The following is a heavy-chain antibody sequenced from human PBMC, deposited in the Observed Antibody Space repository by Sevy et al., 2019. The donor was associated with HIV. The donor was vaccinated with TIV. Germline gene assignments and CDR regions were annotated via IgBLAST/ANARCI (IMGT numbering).Heavy chain of an antibody. CDR1: GGTFSNYI. V-gene: IGHV1-69*13. CDR3: ENMSSAVRGSGNSIYYGMDV. J-gene: IGHJ6*02. Sequence: ASVKVSCKASGGTFSNYIISWVRQAPGQGLEWMGGLIPIFGTANYAKKFQGRVTISADGSTSSVYMELSNLRSEDTAVYYCENMSSAVRGSGNSIYYGMDVWGQGTTVTVSS. D-gene: IGHD1-26*01. CDR2: LIPIFGTA.